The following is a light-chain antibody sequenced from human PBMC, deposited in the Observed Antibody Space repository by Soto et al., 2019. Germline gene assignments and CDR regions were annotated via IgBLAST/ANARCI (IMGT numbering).Light chain of an antibody. J-gene: IGLJ1*01. CDR2: EVS. CDR1: SSDVGAYNY. CDR3: SSYAGSNNNV. Sequence: QSVLTQPASVSGSPGQSITISCTATSSDVGAYNYVSWYQQHPGKAPKLIIYEVSHRPSGVSNRFSASKSGSTASLTISGLQAEDEADYYCSSYAGSNNNVFGTGTKVTVL. V-gene: IGLV2-14*01.